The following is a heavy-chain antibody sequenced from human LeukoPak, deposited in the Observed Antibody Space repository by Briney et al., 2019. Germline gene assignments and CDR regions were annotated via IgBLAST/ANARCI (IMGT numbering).Heavy chain of an antibody. CDR2: IYHSGST. V-gene: IGHV4-34*01. Sequence: PSETLSLTCAVYGGSFTPYYWNWIRQSPGKGLEWIGSIYHSGSTYYNPSLKSRVTISVDTSKNQFSLKLNSVTAADTAVYYCARDTIIAAAGKPFDYWGQGTLVTVSS. D-gene: IGHD6-13*01. CDR1: GGSFTPYY. CDR3: ARDTIIAAAGKPFDY. J-gene: IGHJ4*02.